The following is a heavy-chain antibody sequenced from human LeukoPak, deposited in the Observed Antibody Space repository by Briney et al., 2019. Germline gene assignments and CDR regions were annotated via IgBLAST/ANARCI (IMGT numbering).Heavy chain of an antibody. V-gene: IGHV1-69*06. CDR2: IIPIFGTA. Sequence: ASVKVSCKASGGTFSSYAISWVRQAPGQGLEWMGGIIPIFGTANYAQKFQSRVTITADKSTSTAYMELSSLRSEDTAVYYCARDSHDYGDYINWFDPWGQGTLVTVSS. J-gene: IGHJ5*02. D-gene: IGHD4-17*01. CDR1: GGTFSSYA. CDR3: ARDSHDYGDYINWFDP.